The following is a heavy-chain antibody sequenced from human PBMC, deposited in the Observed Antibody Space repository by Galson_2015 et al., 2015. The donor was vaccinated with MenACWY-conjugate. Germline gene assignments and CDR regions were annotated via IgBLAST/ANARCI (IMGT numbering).Heavy chain of an antibody. CDR1: GGTFSNYA. J-gene: IGHJ6*02. CDR3: ARPAGEFWSGYNISFYYGLDV. Sequence: SVKVSCKASGGTFSNYAISWVRQAPGQGLEWMGGIIPIFPRADYAQNFKGRVTITADESTSTAYMELSSLRSEDTAVYYCARPAGEFWSGYNISFYYGLDVWGQGTTVTVSS. V-gene: IGHV1-69*13. CDR2: IIPIFPRA. D-gene: IGHD3-3*01.